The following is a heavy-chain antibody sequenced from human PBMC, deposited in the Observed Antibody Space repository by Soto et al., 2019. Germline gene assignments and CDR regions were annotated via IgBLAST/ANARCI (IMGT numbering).Heavy chain of an antibody. D-gene: IGHD2-15*01. Sequence: SETLSLTCTVSGDSVSSYYWSWIRQPAGRGLEWIGRIYISGSTDYNPSLKGRVSMSVDRSKNQFSLKLTSVTAADTAVYYCVRECSGGGWYSDYGMDVWGQGSTVTVAS. CDR2: IYISGST. CDR1: GDSVSSYY. CDR3: VRECSGGGWYSDYGMDV. J-gene: IGHJ6*02. V-gene: IGHV4-4*07.